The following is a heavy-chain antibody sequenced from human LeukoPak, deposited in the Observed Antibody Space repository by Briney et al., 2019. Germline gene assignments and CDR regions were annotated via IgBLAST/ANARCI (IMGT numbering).Heavy chain of an antibody. CDR1: GFTFSNYW. D-gene: IGHD5-12*01. V-gene: IGHV3-7*01. CDR3: ARESYDTYGMDV. CDR2: IKEDGGEK. Sequence: GGSLRLSCAASGFTFSNYWMTWVRQAPGKGLEWVAHIKEDGGEKYHVDPVKGRLTISRDNAKNSLYLQMNSLRAEDTAVYYFARESYDTYGMDVWGQGTTVTVSS. J-gene: IGHJ6*02.